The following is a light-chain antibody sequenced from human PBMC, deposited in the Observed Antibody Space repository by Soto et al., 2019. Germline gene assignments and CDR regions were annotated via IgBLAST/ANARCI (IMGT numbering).Light chain of an antibody. Sequence: DIQMTQFPSSLSASVGDRVTITCLASQDISNYLNWYQQQPGKAPKLLINDASNLETGVPSRFSGGGSGTEFTFTISSLQPEDIATYYCQQYKNLPYTFGQGTSLEIK. CDR2: DAS. CDR1: QDISNY. CDR3: QQYKNLPYT. V-gene: IGKV1-33*01. J-gene: IGKJ2*01.